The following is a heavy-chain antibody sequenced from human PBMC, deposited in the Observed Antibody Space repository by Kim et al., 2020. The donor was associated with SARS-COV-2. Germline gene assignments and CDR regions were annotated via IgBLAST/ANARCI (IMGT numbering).Heavy chain of an antibody. J-gene: IGHJ6*03. V-gene: IGHV4-39*01. CDR3: AILRLYYHYLDV. CDR1: GGSISSSSYY. Sequence: SETLSLTCTVSGGSISSSSYYWGWIRQPPGKGLEWIGSIYYSGSTYYNPSLKSRVTISVDTSKNQFSLKLSSVTAADTAVYYCAILRLYYHYLDVWGKG. CDR2: IYYSGST.